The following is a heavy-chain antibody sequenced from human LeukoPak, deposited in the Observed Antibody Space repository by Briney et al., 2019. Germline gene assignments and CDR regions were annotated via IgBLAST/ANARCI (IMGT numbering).Heavy chain of an antibody. CDR3: ARELTYYYDSSALDY. V-gene: IGHV3-21*01. D-gene: IGHD3-22*01. J-gene: IGHJ4*02. CDR2: ISSSSSYI. CDR1: GFTFSSYS. Sequence: PGGSLRLSCAASGFTFSSYSMNWVRQAPGKGLEWVSSISSSSSYIYYADSVKGRFTISGDNAKNSLYLQMNSLRAEDTAVYYCARELTYYYDSSALDYWGQGTLVTVSS.